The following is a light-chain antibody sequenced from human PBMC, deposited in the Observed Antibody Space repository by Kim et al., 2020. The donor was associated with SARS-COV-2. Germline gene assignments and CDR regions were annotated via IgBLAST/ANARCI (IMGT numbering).Light chain of an antibody. Sequence: GQSLTISCTGSSSNIGAGFDVHWYQQLPGTAPKLLIIGDDNRPSGVPDRFSGSRSGTSASLAITGLQAEDEADYYCQSYDNSLGVLFGGGTQLTVL. V-gene: IGLV1-40*01. J-gene: IGLJ2*01. CDR1: SSNIGAGFD. CDR2: GDD. CDR3: QSYDNSLGVL.